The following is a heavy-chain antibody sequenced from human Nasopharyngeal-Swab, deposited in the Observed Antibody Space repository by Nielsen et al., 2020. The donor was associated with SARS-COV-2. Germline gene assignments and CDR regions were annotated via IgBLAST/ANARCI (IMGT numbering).Heavy chain of an antibody. V-gene: IGHV4-39*07. J-gene: IGHJ6*02. CDR1: GGSISSSSYY. Sequence: SETLSLTCTVSGGSISSSSYYWGWIRQPPGKGLEWIGSIYYSGSTYYNPSLKSRVTISVDTSKNQFSLKLSSVTAADTAVYYCARDRKQRLVYYYYGMDVWGQGTTVTVSS. CDR3: ARDRKQRLVYYYYGMDV. CDR2: IYYSGST. D-gene: IGHD6-13*01.